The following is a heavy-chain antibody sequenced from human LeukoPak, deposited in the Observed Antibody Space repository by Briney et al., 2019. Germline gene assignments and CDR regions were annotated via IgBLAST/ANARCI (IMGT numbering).Heavy chain of an antibody. D-gene: IGHD6-19*01. J-gene: IGHJ5*02. CDR3: AKVQWLVPGWFDP. Sequence: GGSLRLSCAASGFSFDNYAMNWVRQTPGKGPEWVAYISNRIGTTFYADSVRGRFTISRDNGKNSLYLHLNNLRAEDTAVYYCAKVQWLVPGWFDPWGQGTLVTVSS. V-gene: IGHV3-48*01. CDR1: GFSFDNYA. CDR2: ISNRIGTT.